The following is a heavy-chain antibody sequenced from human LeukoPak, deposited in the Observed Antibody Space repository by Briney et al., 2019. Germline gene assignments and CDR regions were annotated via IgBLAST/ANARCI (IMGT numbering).Heavy chain of an antibody. D-gene: IGHD3-3*01. CDR1: GGSISSYY. Sequence: PSETLSLTCTVSGGSISSYYWSWIRQPPGKGLEWIGYIYYSGSTNYNPSLKSRVTISVDTSKNQFSLKLSSVTAADTAVYYCARDRGYDFWSGYSEGPLDYWGQGTLVTVSS. J-gene: IGHJ4*02. CDR3: ARDRGYDFWSGYSEGPLDY. V-gene: IGHV4-59*12. CDR2: IYYSGST.